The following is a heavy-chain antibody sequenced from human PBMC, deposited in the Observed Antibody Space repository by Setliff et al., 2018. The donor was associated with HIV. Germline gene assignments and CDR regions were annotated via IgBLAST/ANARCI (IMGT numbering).Heavy chain of an antibody. CDR2: IDHSGTT. V-gene: IGHV4-38-2*02. D-gene: IGHD3-22*01. CDR3: ASRIYYYDSSRVLREEGFDP. J-gene: IGHJ5*02. CDR1: GYSISNGFY. Sequence: PSETLSLTCIVSGYSISNGFYWGWVRQPPGKGPEWIGSIDHSGTTYYNPALKSRVTISADTSKNQFSLRLSSMTAADTAVYYCASRIYYYDSSRVLREEGFDPWGQGTLVTVSS.